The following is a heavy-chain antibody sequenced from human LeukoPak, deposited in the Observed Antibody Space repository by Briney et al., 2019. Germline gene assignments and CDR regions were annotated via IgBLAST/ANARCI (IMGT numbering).Heavy chain of an antibody. Sequence: SETLSLTCTVSGGSISSYYWSWIRQPPGKGLEWIGYIYYSGSTNYNPSLKSRVTISVDTSKNQFSLKLSSVTAADTAVYYCARDSYGYPNYYYYYMDVWGEGTTVTISS. CDR2: IYYSGST. D-gene: IGHD5-18*01. J-gene: IGHJ6*03. V-gene: IGHV4-59*01. CDR3: ARDSYGYPNYYYYYMDV. CDR1: GGSISSYY.